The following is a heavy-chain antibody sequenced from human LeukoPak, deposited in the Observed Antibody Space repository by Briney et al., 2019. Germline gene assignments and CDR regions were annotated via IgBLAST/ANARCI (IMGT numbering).Heavy chain of an antibody. CDR1: GFTFSNYV. Sequence: GGSLRLSCAASGFTFSNYVMHWVRQAPGKGLVWVSRIKSDGITITYADSVKGRFTISRDNSKNTLYLQMNSLRAEDTAVYYCARFDTYYYGSGSYYNGDYWGQGTLVTVSS. CDR2: IKSDGITI. J-gene: IGHJ4*02. D-gene: IGHD3-10*01. CDR3: ARFDTYYYGSGSYYNGDY. V-gene: IGHV3-74*01.